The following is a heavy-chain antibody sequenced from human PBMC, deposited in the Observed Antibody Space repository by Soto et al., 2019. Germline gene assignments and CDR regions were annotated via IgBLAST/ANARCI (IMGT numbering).Heavy chain of an antibody. Sequence: GGSLRLSCAASGFTFSSYAMSWVRQAPGKGLEWVSAISGSGGSTYYADSVKGRFTISRDNSENTLYLQMNSLRAEDTAVYYCAKGWLRGGNFDYWGQGTLVTVSS. J-gene: IGHJ4*02. CDR3: AKGWLRGGNFDY. V-gene: IGHV3-23*01. CDR1: GFTFSSYA. CDR2: ISGSGGST. D-gene: IGHD5-12*01.